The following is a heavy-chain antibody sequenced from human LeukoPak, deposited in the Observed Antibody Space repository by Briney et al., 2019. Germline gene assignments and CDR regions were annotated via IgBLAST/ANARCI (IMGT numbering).Heavy chain of an antibody. J-gene: IGHJ4*02. CDR3: ARGVGYCSSTSCSFRGGYFDY. D-gene: IGHD2-2*01. V-gene: IGHV4-59*01. CDR1: GGSISSYY. Sequence: SETLSLTCTVSGGSISSYYWSWIRQPPGKGLEWIGYIYYSGSTNYNPSLKSRDTISVDTSKNQFSLKLSSVTAADTAVYYCARGVGYCSSTSCSFRGGYFDYWGQGTLVTVSS. CDR2: IYYSGST.